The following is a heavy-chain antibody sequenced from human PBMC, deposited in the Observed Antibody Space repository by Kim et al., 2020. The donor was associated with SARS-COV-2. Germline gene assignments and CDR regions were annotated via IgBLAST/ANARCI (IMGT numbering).Heavy chain of an antibody. CDR3: ARAGREDIVVPLPDY. V-gene: IGHV1-69*13. CDR1: GGTLSSYV. J-gene: IGHJ4*02. D-gene: IGHD2-2*01. Sequence: SVKVSCKASGGTLSSYVISWVRQAPGQGLEWMGGIIPIFGTANYAQKFQGRVTITADESTSTAYMELSSLRYEDTAVYYCARAGREDIVVPLPDYWGQGTLVTVSS. CDR2: IIPIFGTA.